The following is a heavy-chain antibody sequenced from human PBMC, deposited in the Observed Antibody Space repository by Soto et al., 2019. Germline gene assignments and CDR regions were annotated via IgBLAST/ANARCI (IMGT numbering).Heavy chain of an antibody. CDR1: RGTFSSYA. V-gene: IGHV1-69*13. Sequence: VASAEVTCKDSRGTFSSYAISWVRQDPGQGREWMGGIIPIFGTANYAQKFQGRVTMTADESTSTAYMELSSLRSEDTAVYYCARRREGGLTSMGSYGMDVWGQGITVTVSS. CDR2: IIPIFGTA. CDR3: ARRREGGLTSMGSYGMDV. J-gene: IGHJ6*02. D-gene: IGHD3-3*01.